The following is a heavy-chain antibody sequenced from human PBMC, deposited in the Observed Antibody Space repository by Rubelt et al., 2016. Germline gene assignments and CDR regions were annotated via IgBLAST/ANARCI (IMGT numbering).Heavy chain of an antibody. Sequence: VESGGGVVQPGRSLRLSCAASGFIFSNFGMHWVRQAPGKGLEWVAVIWYDGPNKYYADSVKGRFTISRDNSKNTLYLQMNSLRAEDTAVYYCARGSFGIDFWGQGTLVTVSS. CDR1: GFIFSNFG. CDR2: IWYDGPNK. V-gene: IGHV3-33*01. CDR3: ARGSFGIDF. J-gene: IGHJ4*02. D-gene: IGHD3-10*01.